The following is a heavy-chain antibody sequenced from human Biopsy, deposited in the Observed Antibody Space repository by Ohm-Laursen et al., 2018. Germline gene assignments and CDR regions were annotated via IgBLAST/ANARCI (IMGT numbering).Heavy chain of an antibody. V-gene: IGHV3-30*18. CDR1: GFTFSNSG. Sequence: SLRLSCSASGFTFSNSGMHWVRQAPGKGLEWVAAISYDGSKTDYGDSVKGRLNISRDNSKNTLFLQLSSLRAEDTAVYHCAKDRWERNLYYGGGVDVWGQGTTVTVSS. CDR3: AKDRWERNLYYGGGVDV. CDR2: ISYDGSKT. J-gene: IGHJ6*02. D-gene: IGHD4-23*01.